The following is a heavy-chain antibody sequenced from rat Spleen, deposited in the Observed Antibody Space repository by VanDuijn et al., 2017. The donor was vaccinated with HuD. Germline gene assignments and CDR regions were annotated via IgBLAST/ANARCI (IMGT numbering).Heavy chain of an antibody. CDR1: GFSLTSNG. V-gene: IGHV2-72*01. CDR3: ARHPGYDY. J-gene: IGHJ2*01. CDR2: IWAGGST. D-gene: IGHD4-3*01. Sequence: QVQLKESGPGLMQPSETLSLTCTVSGFSLTSNGVGWVRQPLGKGLVWMGTIWAGGSTNYNSAVQSRLSISRDTSKSQVFLKMNSLQPEETVTYYCARHPGYDYWGQVVMATVSS.